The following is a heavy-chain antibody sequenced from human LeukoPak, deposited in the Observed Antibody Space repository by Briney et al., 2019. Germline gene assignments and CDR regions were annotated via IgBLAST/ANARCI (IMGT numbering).Heavy chain of an antibody. Sequence: GGSLRLSCAASGFTFDDYAMHWVRHAPGKGLEWVSGISRNSGSIVYADSVKGRFTISRDNAKNSLYLQMNSLRAEDTALYYCAKDLTTYGFLGLAYWGQGTLVIVSS. CDR3: AKDLTTYGFLGLAY. V-gene: IGHV3-9*01. J-gene: IGHJ4*02. CDR2: ISRNSGSI. CDR1: GFTFDDYA. D-gene: IGHD3-10*01.